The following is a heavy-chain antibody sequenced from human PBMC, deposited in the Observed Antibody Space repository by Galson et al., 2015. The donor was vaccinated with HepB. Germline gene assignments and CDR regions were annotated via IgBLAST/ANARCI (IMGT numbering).Heavy chain of an antibody. CDR2: IYGGGST. D-gene: IGHD5-18*01. Sequence: SLRLSCAASGFIVSSNYMSWVRQAPGKGLEWVSVIYGGGSTYYADSVKGRFTISRHNFKNTLYLQMNSLRAEDTAVYYCAKTPPIYSYGFWYFDLWGRGTLVTVSS. J-gene: IGHJ2*01. CDR1: GFIVSSNY. V-gene: IGHV3-53*04. CDR3: AKTPPIYSYGFWYFDL.